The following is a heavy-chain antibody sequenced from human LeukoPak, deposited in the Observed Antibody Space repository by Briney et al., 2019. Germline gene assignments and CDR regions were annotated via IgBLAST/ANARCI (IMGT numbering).Heavy chain of an antibody. Sequence: GGSLRLSCVASGFTFSNYGMNWVRQAPGKGLEWVSYISSSSSTMYYADSVKGRFTISRGNAENSLYLQMDSLRDEDTAIYYCVKDLGRYRNNCFDYWGQGTLVTVSS. CDR2: ISSSSSTM. J-gene: IGHJ4*02. CDR3: VKDLGRYRNNCFDY. CDR1: GFTFSNYG. V-gene: IGHV3-48*02. D-gene: IGHD1-26*01.